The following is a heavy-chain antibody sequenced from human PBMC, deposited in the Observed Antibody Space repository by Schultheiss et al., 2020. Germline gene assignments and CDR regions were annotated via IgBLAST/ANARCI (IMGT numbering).Heavy chain of an antibody. J-gene: IGHJ5*02. V-gene: IGHV3-23*01. D-gene: IGHD2-21*02. CDR3: ARESGYCGGDCYHVFDP. Sequence: GGSLRLSCAASGFTFDDYAMHWVRQAPVKGLEWVSIVSGSGGSTYYADSVKGRFTISRDNSKNTLYLQMNSLRAEDTAVYYCARESGYCGGDCYHVFDPWGQGTLVTVSS. CDR2: VSGSGGST. CDR1: GFTFDDYA.